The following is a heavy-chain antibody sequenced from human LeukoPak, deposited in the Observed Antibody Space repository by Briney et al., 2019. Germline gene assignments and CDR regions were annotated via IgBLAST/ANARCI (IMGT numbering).Heavy chain of an antibody. Sequence: ASVKVSCKASGYTFTGYYMRWVRQAPGQGHEWMGWINPNSGGTSYAQKFQGRVTMTRDTSFSTAYMELRSLRSDDTAVYYCARDGSPLIAFDIWGQGTMVTVSS. J-gene: IGHJ3*02. CDR1: GYTFTGYY. CDR3: ARDGSPLIAFDI. CDR2: INPNSGGT. V-gene: IGHV1-2*02. D-gene: IGHD1-26*01.